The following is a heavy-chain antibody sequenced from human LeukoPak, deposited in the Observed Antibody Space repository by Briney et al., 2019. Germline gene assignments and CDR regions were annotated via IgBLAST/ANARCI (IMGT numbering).Heavy chain of an antibody. Sequence: SETLSLTCTVSGGSISSYYWSWIRQPPGKGLEWIGYIYYSVSTYYNPSLKSRVTISVDTSKNQFSLKLSSVTAADTAVYYCARVPTVTFFDYWGQGTLVTVSS. CDR3: ARVPTVTFFDY. J-gene: IGHJ4*02. CDR2: IYYSVST. V-gene: IGHV4-59*04. CDR1: GGSISSYY. D-gene: IGHD4-17*01.